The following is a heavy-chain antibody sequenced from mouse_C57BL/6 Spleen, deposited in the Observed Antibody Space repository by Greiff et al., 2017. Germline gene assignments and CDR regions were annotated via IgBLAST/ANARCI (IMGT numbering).Heavy chain of an antibody. Sequence: EVKVVESGGGLVKPGGSLRLSCAASGFTFSDYGMHWVRQAPEKGLEWVAYISSGSSNIYYADTVKGRFTISRDNAKNTLFLQMTSLRSEDTAMSYCARRKDFDYWGQGTTLTVSS. CDR3: ARRKDFDY. J-gene: IGHJ2*01. CDR1: GFTFSDYG. V-gene: IGHV5-17*01. CDR2: ISSGSSNI.